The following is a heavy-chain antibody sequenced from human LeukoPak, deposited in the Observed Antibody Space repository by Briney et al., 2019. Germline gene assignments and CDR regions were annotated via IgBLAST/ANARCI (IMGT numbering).Heavy chain of an antibody. J-gene: IGHJ4*02. CDR2: IKQDGSEK. Sequence: GGSLRLSCGASGFTFRTYWMTWVRQAPGKGLEWVANIKQDGSEKYYVDSVKGRFTISRDNAKNSLYLQMNSLRAEDTAVYYCARDWDCGSSTCYGTLGYWGQGTLVTVSS. D-gene: IGHD2-2*01. CDR1: GFTFRTYW. CDR3: ARDWDCGSSTCYGTLGY. V-gene: IGHV3-7*01.